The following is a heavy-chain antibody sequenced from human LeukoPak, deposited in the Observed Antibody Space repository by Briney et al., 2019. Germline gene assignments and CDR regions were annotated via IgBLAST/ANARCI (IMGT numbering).Heavy chain of an antibody. V-gene: IGHV4-61*01. CDR3: ARDLYNWNDVGWFDP. D-gene: IGHD1-20*01. CDR2: IYYSGST. Sequence: SETLSLTCTVSGGSVSSGSYYWSWIRQPPGKGLEWIGYIYYSGSTNYNPSLKSRVTISVDTSKNQFSLKLSSVTAVDTAVYYCARDLYNWNDVGWFDPWGQGTLVTVSS. J-gene: IGHJ5*02. CDR1: GGSVSSGSYY.